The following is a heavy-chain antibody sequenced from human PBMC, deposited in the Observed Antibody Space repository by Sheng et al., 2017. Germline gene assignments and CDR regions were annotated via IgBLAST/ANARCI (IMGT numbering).Heavy chain of an antibody. J-gene: IGHJ4*02. CDR3: TRDPNV. V-gene: IGHV4-39*07. CDR2: IYDSGRT. CDR1: GGSIRNSEYY. Sequence: QLQLQESCPGLVKPSGTLSLTCTVSGGSIRNSEYYWGWIRQSPGEGLEWIGSIYDSGRTFYSPSLRSRVTISVDTSKNQFSLTLSSVTAADTAVYFCTRDPNVWGQGVLVAVSS.